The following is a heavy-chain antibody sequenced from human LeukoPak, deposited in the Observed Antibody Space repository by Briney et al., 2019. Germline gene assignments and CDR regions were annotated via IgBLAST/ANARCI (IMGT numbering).Heavy chain of an antibody. CDR2: IYSGGST. D-gene: IGHD3-3*01. CDR1: GFTVSSNY. CDR3: AREGRFLGFGPAYGMDV. Sequence: GGSLRLSCAASGFTVSSNYMSWVRQAPGKGLEGVSVIYSGGSTYYADSVKGRFTISRDNSENTLYLQMNSLRAEDTAVYYCAREGRFLGFGPAYGMDVWGQGTTVTVSS. J-gene: IGHJ6*02. V-gene: IGHV3-66*01.